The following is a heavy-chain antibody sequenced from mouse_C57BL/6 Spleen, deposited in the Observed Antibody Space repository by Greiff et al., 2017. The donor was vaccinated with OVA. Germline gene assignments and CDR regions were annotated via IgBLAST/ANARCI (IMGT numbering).Heavy chain of an antibody. V-gene: IGHV1-64*01. CDR1: GYTFTSYW. J-gene: IGHJ2*01. CDR3: ARDDYYGSRDDY. CDR2: IHPNSGST. Sequence: VQLQQPGAELVKPGASVKLSCKASGYTFTSYWMHWVKQRPGQGLEWIGMIHPNSGSTNYNEKFKSKATLTVDKSSSTAYMQLSSLTSEDSAVYYCARDDYYGSRDDYWGQGTTLTVSS. D-gene: IGHD1-1*01.